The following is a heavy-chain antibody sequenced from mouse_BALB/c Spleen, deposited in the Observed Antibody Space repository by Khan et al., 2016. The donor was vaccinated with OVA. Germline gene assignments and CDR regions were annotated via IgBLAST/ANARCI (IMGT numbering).Heavy chain of an antibody. CDR1: GYSITSDYA. V-gene: IGHV3-2*02. J-gene: IGHJ4*01. D-gene: IGHD1-1*01. CDR3: ARQNYYGYAMDY. Sequence: VQLQQSGPGLVKPSQSLSLTCTVTGYSITSDYAWNWIRQFPGNKLEWMGYISYSGSTSYNPSLKSRISITRDPSKNQFFLQLTSVTTEDTATYYCARQNYYGYAMDYWGQGTSVTVSS. CDR2: ISYSGST.